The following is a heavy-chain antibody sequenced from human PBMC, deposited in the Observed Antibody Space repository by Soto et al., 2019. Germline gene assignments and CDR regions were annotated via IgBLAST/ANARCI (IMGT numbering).Heavy chain of an antibody. CDR3: ARGEGYSPTDL. V-gene: IGHV4-4*02. CDR1: GGSISDRHW. D-gene: IGHD5-18*01. J-gene: IGHJ4*02. Sequence: QVQLQESGPGLVKPSGTLSLTCVVSGGSISDRHWGSWVRQPPGKGLEWIGEIYYSGNTNYNPSLKSRVTIAIDKSRTQLSLKLSSVSAADTARYYWARGEGYSPTDLWGQGTLVIVSS. CDR2: IYYSGNT.